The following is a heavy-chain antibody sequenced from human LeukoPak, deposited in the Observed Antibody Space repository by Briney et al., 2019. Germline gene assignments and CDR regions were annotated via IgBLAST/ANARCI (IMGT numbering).Heavy chain of an antibody. J-gene: IGHJ5*02. CDR2: ISIYNGNT. D-gene: IGHD3-10*01. Sequence: GASVKVTCKASGYTFSNYGISWVRQAPGQGLEWMGWISIYNGNTNYAQKVQGRVTMTRNTSISTAYMELSSLRSEDTAVYYCARAPMVQGVIISYWFDPWGQGTLVTVSS. CDR3: ARAPMVQGVIISYWFDP. V-gene: IGHV1-18*01. CDR1: GYTFSNYG.